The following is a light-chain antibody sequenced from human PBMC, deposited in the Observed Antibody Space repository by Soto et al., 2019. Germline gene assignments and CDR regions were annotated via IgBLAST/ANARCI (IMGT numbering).Light chain of an antibody. J-gene: IGKJ1*01. CDR2: GAS. CDR1: QSVSNN. V-gene: IGKV3-15*01. Sequence: EVVMTQSPATLSVSPGERATLSCRASQSVSNNLAWFQHKPGQAPRLLIYGASARATGIPARFSGSGSGTEFTLTISSLQSEDFAVYYCQQYNNWPPWTFSQGTKVEIK. CDR3: QQYNNWPPWT.